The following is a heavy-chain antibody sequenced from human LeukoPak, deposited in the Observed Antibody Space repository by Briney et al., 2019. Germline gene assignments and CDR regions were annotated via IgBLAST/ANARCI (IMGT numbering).Heavy chain of an antibody. CDR1: GFTFDDYG. Sequence: GGSLRLSCAASGFTFDDYGMSWVRQAPGKGLEWVSGINWNGGSTGYADSVKGRFTISRDNSKNTLYLQMNSLRPEDTAVYYCAKEPREWELPDSWGQGTLVTVSS. D-gene: IGHD1-26*01. J-gene: IGHJ4*02. CDR3: AKEPREWELPDS. CDR2: INWNGGST. V-gene: IGHV3-20*04.